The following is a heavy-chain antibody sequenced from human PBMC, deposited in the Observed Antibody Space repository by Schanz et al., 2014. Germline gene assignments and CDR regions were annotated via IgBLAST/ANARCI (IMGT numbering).Heavy chain of an antibody. Sequence: EVQLVQSGGGLVQPGGSLRLSCAASGFTFSRYWMQWVRQAPGKGLVWVSLIDYAGSTNYADSVKGRMTVSRDTSKNALFLQMNNLRAEDTAVYYCASPPISVAGRLADYWGQGILVAGSS. D-gene: IGHD6-19*01. CDR2: IDYAGST. CDR3: ASPPISVAGRLADY. V-gene: IGHV3-74*01. J-gene: IGHJ4*02. CDR1: GFTFSRYW.